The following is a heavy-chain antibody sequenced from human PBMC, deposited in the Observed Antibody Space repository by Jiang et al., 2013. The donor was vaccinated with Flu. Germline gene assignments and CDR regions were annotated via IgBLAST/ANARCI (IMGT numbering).Heavy chain of an antibody. CDR1: GGSFSGYY. J-gene: IGHJ5*02. Sequence: SLTCAVYGGSFSGYYWSWIRQPPGKGLEWIGEINHSGSTNYNPSLKSRVTISVDTSKNQFSLKLSSVTAADTAVYYCARGQSIADNWFDPWGQGTLVTVSS. CDR2: INHSGST. V-gene: IGHV4-34*01. CDR3: ARGQSIADNWFDP. D-gene: IGHD6-6*01.